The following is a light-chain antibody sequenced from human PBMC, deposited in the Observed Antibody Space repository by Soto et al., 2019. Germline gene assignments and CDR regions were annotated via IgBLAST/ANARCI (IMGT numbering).Light chain of an antibody. Sequence: EIVMTQSPATLSVSPVERATLSCRASQSVSSNLAWYQQKPGQAPRLLIYDSSNRAAGIPARFSGSGSGTDFTLTVSSLEPEDFVVYYCQQRSDWPWTFGQGTKVDIK. CDR1: QSVSSN. V-gene: IGKV3-11*01. J-gene: IGKJ1*01. CDR2: DSS. CDR3: QQRSDWPWT.